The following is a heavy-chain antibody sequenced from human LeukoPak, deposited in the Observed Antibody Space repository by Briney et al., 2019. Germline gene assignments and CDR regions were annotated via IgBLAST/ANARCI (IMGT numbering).Heavy chain of an antibody. V-gene: IGHV3-23*01. Sequence: GGSLRLSCAASGFTFSRYAMCWVRQAPGKGLEWVSTINDNGGGSYSADSVRGRFTISRDNSKNTLSLQMNSLRAEDTAVYYCAKGHTVGALYYFDYWGQGTLVTVSS. CDR1: GFTFSRYA. J-gene: IGHJ4*02. CDR3: AKGHTVGALYYFDY. D-gene: IGHD1-26*01. CDR2: INDNGGGS.